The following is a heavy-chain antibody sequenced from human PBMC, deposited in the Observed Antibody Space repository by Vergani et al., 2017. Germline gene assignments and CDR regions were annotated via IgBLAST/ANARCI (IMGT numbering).Heavy chain of an antibody. CDR3: VRDRYSGSSSPYYDL. CDR1: GESITRHSYY. CDR2: IYVDGST. D-gene: IGHD1-26*01. Sequence: QVQLLESGPGLVKPSQTLSLTCSVSGESITRHSYYWTWIRQPAGKPLEWVGHIYVDGSTNYNPSLKSRVSISLDTSKNQLSLRLTSVTAAYTAVFYCVRDRYSGSSSPYYDLWGHGTLVRVSS. J-gene: IGHJ4*01. V-gene: IGHV4-61*02.